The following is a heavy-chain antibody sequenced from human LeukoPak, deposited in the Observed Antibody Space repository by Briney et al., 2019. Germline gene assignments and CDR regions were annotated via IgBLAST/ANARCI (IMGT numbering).Heavy chain of an antibody. V-gene: IGHV3-23*01. J-gene: IGHJ4*02. Sequence: GGSLRLSCAASGFTFSAFAMTWVRQAPGKGLEWVSTITSDGDNTYSADSVKGRITFSRDNSKNTLSLQLRSLRAEDTAVYYCARDSKLLWFGELFDYWGQGTLVTVSS. CDR1: GFTFSAFA. CDR3: ARDSKLLWFGELFDY. D-gene: IGHD3-10*01. CDR2: ITSDGDNT.